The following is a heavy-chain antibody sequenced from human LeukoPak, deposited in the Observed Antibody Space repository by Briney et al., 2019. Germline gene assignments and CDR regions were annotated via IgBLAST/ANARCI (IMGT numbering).Heavy chain of an antibody. CDR1: GFTFSSYA. D-gene: IGHD5-12*01. CDR2: ISSSSSYI. CDR3: ARGPSGYHNT. V-gene: IGHV3-21*01. J-gene: IGHJ4*02. Sequence: GGSLRLSCAASGFTFSSYAMSWVRQAPGKGLEWVSSISSSSSYIYYADSVKGRFTISRDNAKNSLYLQMNSLRAEDTAVYYCARGPSGYHNTGGQGTLVTVSS.